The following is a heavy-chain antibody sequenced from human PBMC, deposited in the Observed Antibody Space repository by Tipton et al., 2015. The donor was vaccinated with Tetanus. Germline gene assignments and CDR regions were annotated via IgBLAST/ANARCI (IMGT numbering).Heavy chain of an antibody. CDR2: VYYNGNT. CDR3: AREVPAAGHFDS. D-gene: IGHD2-2*01. V-gene: IGHV4-59*01. J-gene: IGHJ4*02. CDR1: GGSMSTYY. Sequence: TLSLTCTVSGGSMSTYYWSWIRQPPGKGLEWIGYVYYNGNTHYNPALKSRVTISVDTSKNQFSLKLSSVTAADTAIYYCAREVPAAGHFDSWGQGTLVTVSS.